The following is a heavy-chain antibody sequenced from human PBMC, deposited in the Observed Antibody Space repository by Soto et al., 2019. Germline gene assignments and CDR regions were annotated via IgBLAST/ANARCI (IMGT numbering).Heavy chain of an antibody. CDR2: VVPLFGTP. CDR3: ARGVYVMAKYEH. CDR1: GGSFSMYA. D-gene: IGHD2-8*01. V-gene: IGHV1-69*01. Sequence: QVQLVQSGAELKEPGSSVKVSCKTSGGSFSMYAITWVRQAPGQGLEWLGGVVPLFGTPNYAQKFLDRVTITADESKSTGYMELSSLRSEDTAVYYCARGVYVMAKYEHWGQGSLVTVSS. J-gene: IGHJ1*01.